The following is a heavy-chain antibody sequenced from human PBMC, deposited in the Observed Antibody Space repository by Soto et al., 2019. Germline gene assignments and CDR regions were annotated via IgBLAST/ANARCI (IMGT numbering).Heavy chain of an antibody. Sequence: ESVGGVVQPGRSLRLSCAASGFTFSSYGMHWVRQAPGKGLEWVAVISYDGSNKYYADSVKGRFTISRDNSKNTLYLQMNSLRAEDTAVYYCAKDYDILTGYDPGFDYWGQGTLVTVSS. CDR3: AKDYDILTGYDPGFDY. J-gene: IGHJ4*02. CDR2: ISYDGSNK. CDR1: GFTFSSYG. D-gene: IGHD3-9*01. V-gene: IGHV3-30*18.